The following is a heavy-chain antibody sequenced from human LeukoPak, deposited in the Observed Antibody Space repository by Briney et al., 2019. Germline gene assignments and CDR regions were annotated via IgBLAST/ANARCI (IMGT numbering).Heavy chain of an antibody. CDR2: INPNSGGT. J-gene: IGHJ4*02. CDR1: GYTFTGYY. D-gene: IGHD2-2*01. Sequence: GASVKVSCKASGYTFTGYYMHWVRQAPGQGLEWMGWINPNSGGTNYAQKFQGRVTMTRDTSISTAYMELSRLRSDDTAVYYCAREAIVVVPAASRESFDYWGQGTLVTVSS. CDR3: AREAIVVVPAASRESFDY. V-gene: IGHV1-2*02.